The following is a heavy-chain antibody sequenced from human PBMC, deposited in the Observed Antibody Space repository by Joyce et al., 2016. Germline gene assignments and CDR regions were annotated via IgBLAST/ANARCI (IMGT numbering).Heavy chain of an antibody. V-gene: IGHV3-9*01. Sequence: EVQLVVSGGGLVQPGRSLRLSCAAVGYTFEDYAMHWVRQDPGKGLEWVSGISWNSGNIGYADSVKGRFTISRDNAKNSLYLQMNSRRAEDTALYYCAAWGYSSSWYAGWGQGTLVTVSS. D-gene: IGHD6-13*01. J-gene: IGHJ4*02. CDR2: ISWNSGNI. CDR3: AAWGYSSSWYAG. CDR1: GYTFEDYA.